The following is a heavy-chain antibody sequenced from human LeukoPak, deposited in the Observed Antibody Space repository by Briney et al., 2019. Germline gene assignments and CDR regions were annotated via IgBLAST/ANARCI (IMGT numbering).Heavy chain of an antibody. Sequence: SETLSLTCTVSGGSISSSSYYWGWIRQPPGKGLEWIGSIYYSGSTYYNPSLKSRVTISVDTSKNQFSLKLSSVTAADTAVYYCAREVTRAYYYYGMDVWGRGTTVTVSS. CDR3: AREVTRAYYYYGMDV. CDR1: GGSISSSSYY. D-gene: IGHD5-18*01. CDR2: IYYSGST. J-gene: IGHJ6*02. V-gene: IGHV4-39*02.